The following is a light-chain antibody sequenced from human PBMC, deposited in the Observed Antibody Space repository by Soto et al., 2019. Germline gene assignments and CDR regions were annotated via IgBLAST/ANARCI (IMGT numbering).Light chain of an antibody. CDR2: NAS. V-gene: IGKV3-11*01. CDR3: QQRYRWPET. CDR1: QSVTNF. J-gene: IGKJ1*01. Sequence: EIVLTQSPGTLSLSPGERATLSCRASQSVTNFLAWYQQKPGQSPSLLIYNASHGATGIPARFSGSGSGTDFTLTISSLEPEDFAVYYCQQRYRWPETFGQGTKVDI.